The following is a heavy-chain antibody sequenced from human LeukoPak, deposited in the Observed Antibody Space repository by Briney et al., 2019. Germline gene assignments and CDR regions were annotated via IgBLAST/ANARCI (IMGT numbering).Heavy chain of an antibody. J-gene: IGHJ4*02. Sequence: PGGSLRLSCAASAFIDSYQYLTWVRQAPGKGLEWVSVSYTGAGTYYADSVRGRFILSRDSSKNTLYLQMNSLRAEDTAVYYCTSASSVSGLYYWEWGQGTLVTVSS. D-gene: IGHD3-10*01. CDR1: AFIDSYQY. V-gene: IGHV3-66*01. CDR2: SYTGAGT. CDR3: TSASSVSGLYYWE.